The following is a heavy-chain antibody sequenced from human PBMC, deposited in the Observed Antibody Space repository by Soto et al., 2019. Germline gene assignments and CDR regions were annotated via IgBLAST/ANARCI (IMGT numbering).Heavy chain of an antibody. Sequence: TGGSLRLSCAASGLIFNNYWMTWVRQAPGKGLEWVANINKDGSDKNYVDSVKGRFSISRDNAKNSLYLQMNSLRVEDTAMYYCTRWNYAMDVWGQGTTVTVSS. CDR2: INKDGSDK. V-gene: IGHV3-7*03. CDR3: TRWNYAMDV. J-gene: IGHJ6*02. CDR1: GLIFNNYW.